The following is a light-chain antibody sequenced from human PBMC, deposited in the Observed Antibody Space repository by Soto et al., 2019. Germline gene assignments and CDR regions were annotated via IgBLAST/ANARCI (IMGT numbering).Light chain of an antibody. CDR3: SSYTSTSTVI. V-gene: IGLV2-14*01. Sequence: QSVLTQPASVSGSPGQSITISCTGTSSDVGGYNYISWYQQHPGKAPKFIIYDVRNRPSGVSNRFSGSRSGNTASLTISGLQAEDEADCYCSSYTSTSTVIFGGGTKVTVL. CDR1: SSDVGGYNY. J-gene: IGLJ2*01. CDR2: DVR.